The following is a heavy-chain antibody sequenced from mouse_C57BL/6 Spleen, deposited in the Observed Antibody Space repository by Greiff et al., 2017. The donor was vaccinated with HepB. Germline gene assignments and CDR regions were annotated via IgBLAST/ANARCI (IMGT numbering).Heavy chain of an antibody. J-gene: IGHJ2*01. CDR3: ARGYDYDGGFDY. D-gene: IGHD2-4*01. CDR2: IWSDGST. CDR1: GFSLTSYG. V-gene: IGHV2-6*03. Sequence: VKVVESGPGLVAPSQSLSITCTVSGFSLTSYGVHWVRQPPGKGLEWLVVIWSDGSTTYNSALKSRLSISKDNSKSQVFLKMNSLQTDDTAMYYCARGYDYDGGFDYWGQGTTLTVSS.